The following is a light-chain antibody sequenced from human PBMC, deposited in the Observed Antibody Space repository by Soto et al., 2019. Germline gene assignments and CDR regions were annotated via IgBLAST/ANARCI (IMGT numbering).Light chain of an antibody. CDR2: KAS. V-gene: IGKV1-5*03. CDR3: QQYNTYPLP. CDR1: QSISTW. J-gene: IGKJ4*01. Sequence: DIQMTQSPSTLSAAVGDRVTITCRASQSISTWLAWYQQKPGKAPKLLIYKASNLEGGVPSRFSGSGSGTEFTITISSLQPDDFATYYCQQYNTYPLPFGGGTTVEIK.